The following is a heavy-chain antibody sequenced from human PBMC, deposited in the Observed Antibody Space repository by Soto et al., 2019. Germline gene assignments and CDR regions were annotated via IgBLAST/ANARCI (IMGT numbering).Heavy chain of an antibody. CDR1: GFTFSDSW. Sequence: EVQLVESGGGLVQPGGSLRLSCVASGFTFSDSWMHWVRQAPGKGLVWVSRVSEYDTDRNYADSVKGRFTISRDNARNTVYLQMNSLRVEDTAVYYCARVAVVTRGIDYWGQGTLVTVSS. CDR3: ARVAVVTRGIDY. CDR2: VSEYDTDR. D-gene: IGHD6-19*01. J-gene: IGHJ4*02. V-gene: IGHV3-74*01.